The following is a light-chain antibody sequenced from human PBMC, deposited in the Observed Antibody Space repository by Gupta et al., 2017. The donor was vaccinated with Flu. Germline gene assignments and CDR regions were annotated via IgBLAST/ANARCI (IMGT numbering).Light chain of an antibody. V-gene: IGLV1-40*01. Sequence: QSVLPHPPPLSGPPGRRVTISCTGRSSNIGAGYDVHWYQQPPGTAPKLLIYGNSNRPSRVPDRFSGSKSGTSASLAITGLQAEDEADYYCQSYDSSLSGRVFGGGTKLTVL. J-gene: IGLJ3*02. CDR2: GNS. CDR3: QSYDSSLSGRV. CDR1: SSNIGAGYD.